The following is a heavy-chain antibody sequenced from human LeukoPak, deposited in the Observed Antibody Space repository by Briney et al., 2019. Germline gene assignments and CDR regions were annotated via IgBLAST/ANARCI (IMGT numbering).Heavy chain of an antibody. Sequence: SETLSLTCSVSGGSISNSISHWAWIRQPPGRGLEWIGNFYKTGYTSYNPSLKSRVTISADTSKNQFSLKLSSVTAADTAVYYCARDKLCGSTTCWASWFDPWGQGTLVTVSS. CDR1: GGSISNSISH. V-gene: IGHV4-39*07. J-gene: IGHJ5*02. CDR2: FYKTGYT. D-gene: IGHD2-2*01. CDR3: ARDKLCGSTTCWASWFDP.